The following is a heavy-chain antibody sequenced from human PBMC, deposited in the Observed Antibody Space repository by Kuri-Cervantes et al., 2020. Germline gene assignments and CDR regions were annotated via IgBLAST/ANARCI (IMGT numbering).Heavy chain of an antibody. J-gene: IGHJ4*02. CDR2: IIPILGIA. CDR3: ARAAGRYYDILTGYYARYFDY. Sequence: SVKVSCKASGGTFSSYTISWVRQAPGQGLEWMGRIIPILGIANYAQKFQGRVTITADKSTSTAYMELSSLRSEDTAVYYCARAAGRYYDILTGYYARYFDYWGQGTLVTVSS. V-gene: IGHV1-69*02. CDR1: GGTFSSYT. D-gene: IGHD3-9*01.